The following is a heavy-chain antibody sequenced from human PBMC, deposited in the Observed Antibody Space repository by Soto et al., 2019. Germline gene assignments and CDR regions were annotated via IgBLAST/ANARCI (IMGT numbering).Heavy chain of an antibody. J-gene: IGHJ6*02. CDR3: ARDRIVGATNYYYGMDV. Sequence: PGESLKISCKGSGYSFTSYWIGWVRQMPGKGLEWMGIIYPGDSDTRYSPSFQGQVTISADKSISTAYLQWSSLKASDTAMYYCARDRIVGATNYYYGMDVWGQGTTVTVSS. V-gene: IGHV5-51*01. D-gene: IGHD1-26*01. CDR2: IYPGDSDT. CDR1: GYSFTSYW.